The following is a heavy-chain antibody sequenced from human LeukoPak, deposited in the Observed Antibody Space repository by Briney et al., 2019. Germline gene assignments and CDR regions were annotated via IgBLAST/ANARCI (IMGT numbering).Heavy chain of an antibody. CDR1: GYTFTGYY. CDR3: AREYCSSISSVCPFDP. D-gene: IGHD2-2*01. J-gene: IGHJ5*02. CDR2: INPNSGGT. V-gene: IGHV1-2*02. Sequence: ASVKVSCKASGYTFTGYYMHWVRQATGQGLEWMGWINPNSGGTTYAQKFQGRVTMTRDTSISTAYMELSRLRSDDTAAYYCAREYCSSISSVCPFDPWGQGTLVTVSS.